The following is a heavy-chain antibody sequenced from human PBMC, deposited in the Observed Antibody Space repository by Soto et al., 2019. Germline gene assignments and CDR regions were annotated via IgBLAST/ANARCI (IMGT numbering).Heavy chain of an antibody. D-gene: IGHD1-26*01. CDR3: ARDRWELLHYYYGMDV. CDR1: GFTFSSYA. Sequence: GGSLRLSCAASGFTFSSYATHWVRQAPGKGLEWVAVISYDGSNKYYADSVKGRFTISRDNSKNTLYLQMNSLRAEDTAVYYCARDRWELLHYYYGMDVWGQGTTVTVSS. V-gene: IGHV3-30-3*01. CDR2: ISYDGSNK. J-gene: IGHJ6*02.